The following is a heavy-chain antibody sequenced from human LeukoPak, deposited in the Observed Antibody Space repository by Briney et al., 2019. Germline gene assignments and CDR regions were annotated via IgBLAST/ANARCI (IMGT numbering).Heavy chain of an antibody. V-gene: IGHV1-2*02. D-gene: IGHD6-19*01. CDR2: INPNSGGT. CDR3: ARLFSSGWPFDY. J-gene: IGHJ4*02. Sequence: GASVKVSCKASGYTFTGYYMHWVRQAPGQGLGWMGWINPNSGGTNYEQKFQGRATMTRDTSISTAYMELSRLRSDDTAVYYCARLFSSGWPFDYWGQGTLVTVSS. CDR1: GYTFTGYY.